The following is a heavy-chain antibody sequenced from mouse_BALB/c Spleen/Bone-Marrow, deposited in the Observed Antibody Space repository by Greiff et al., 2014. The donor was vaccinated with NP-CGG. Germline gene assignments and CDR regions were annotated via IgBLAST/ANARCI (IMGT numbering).Heavy chain of an antibody. J-gene: IGHJ2*01. CDR3: ARYYYGSDYFDH. CDR1: GFNITDSY. Sequence: VQLKESGAELVKPGASVKLSCTASGFNITDSYMHWVKQRPEQGLEWIGRIDPGNGNTKYDKKFQGKATMTADTSSNTAYLQLSSLTSEDTAVYYCARYYYGSDYFDHWGQGTTLTVSS. V-gene: IGHV14-3*02. D-gene: IGHD1-1*01. CDR2: IDPGNGNT.